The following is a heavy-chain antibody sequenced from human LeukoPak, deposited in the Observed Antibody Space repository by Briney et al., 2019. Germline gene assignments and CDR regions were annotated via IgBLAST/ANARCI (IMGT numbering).Heavy chain of an antibody. Sequence: ASETLSLTCAVYGGSFSGYYWSWIRQPPGKGLEWIGEINHSGSTNYNPSLKSRVTISVDTSKNQFSLKLSSVTAADTAVYYCARLRVDYYDSSGAPADCWGQGTLVTVSS. CDR1: GGSFSGYY. CDR3: ARLRVDYYDSSGAPADC. D-gene: IGHD3-22*01. J-gene: IGHJ4*02. V-gene: IGHV4-34*01. CDR2: INHSGST.